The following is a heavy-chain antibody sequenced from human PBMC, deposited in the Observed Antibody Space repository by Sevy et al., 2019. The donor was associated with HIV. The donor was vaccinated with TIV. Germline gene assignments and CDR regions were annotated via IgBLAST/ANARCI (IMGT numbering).Heavy chain of an antibody. J-gene: IGHJ4*02. CDR3: AGENAWGRGYS. V-gene: IGHV4-59*08. Sequence: SETLSLTCTVSGGSITSLYWNWVRQPPGKGLEWIANIYYNGHINYNPSLKSRVTLSLDTSKNQFSLRLSSVTATDTAMYYCAGENAWGRGYSWGQGTLVTVSS. CDR2: IYYNGHI. D-gene: IGHD1-26*01. CDR1: GGSITSLY.